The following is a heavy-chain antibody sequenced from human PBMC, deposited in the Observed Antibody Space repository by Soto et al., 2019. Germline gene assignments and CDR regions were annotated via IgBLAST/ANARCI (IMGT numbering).Heavy chain of an antibody. Sequence: TLSLTCPVSGGSISSGGYYWSWIRQHPGKGLEWIGYIYYSGSTYYNPSLKSRVTISVDTSKNQFSLKLSSVTAADTAVYYCARDPLSPRWYYYGMDVWGQGTTVTVSS. J-gene: IGHJ6*02. CDR2: IYYSGST. CDR3: ARDPLSPRWYYYGMDV. CDR1: GGSISSGGYY. D-gene: IGHD2-15*01. V-gene: IGHV4-31*03.